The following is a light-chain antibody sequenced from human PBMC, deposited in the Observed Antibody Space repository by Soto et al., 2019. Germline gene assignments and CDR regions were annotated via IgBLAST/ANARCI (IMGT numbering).Light chain of an antibody. CDR1: SSDVGGYDY. CDR3: SSHTSGDTRV. V-gene: IGLV2-14*01. Sequence: QSALTQPASVSGSPGQSIAISCTGTSSDVGGYDYVSWYQQHPDKAPKLIIYEVTKRPSGVSHRFSGSKAGNTASLTISGLPPDDEADYYCSSHTSGDTRVFGSGTKLTVL. J-gene: IGLJ1*01. CDR2: EVT.